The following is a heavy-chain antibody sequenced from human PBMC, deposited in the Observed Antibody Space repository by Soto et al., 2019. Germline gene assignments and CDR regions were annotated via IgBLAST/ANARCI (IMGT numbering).Heavy chain of an antibody. CDR3: AMRSSGLYFDY. Sequence: VLLLESGGGLVQRGGSLRLSCAASGFTFSSYAMRWVRQAAGKGLEWDSAISGSGGSTYYADSVKGRFTISGDNSKNTLYLQMNSLRAENTAEYYCAMRSSGLYFDYWGQRTLFTVSS. J-gene: IGHJ4*02. CDR1: GFTFSSYA. V-gene: IGHV3-23*01. CDR2: ISGSGGST. D-gene: IGHD6-19*01.